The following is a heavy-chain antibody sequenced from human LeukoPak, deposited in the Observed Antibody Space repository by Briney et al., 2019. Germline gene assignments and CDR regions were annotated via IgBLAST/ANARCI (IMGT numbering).Heavy chain of an antibody. CDR3: ASADLKYSSGWYDY. D-gene: IGHD6-19*01. CDR1: GASISSYY. J-gene: IGHJ4*02. CDR2: IYYSGST. V-gene: IGHV4-59*08. Sequence: SETLSLTCTVSGASISSYYWSWIRQPPGKGLEWIGYIYYSGSTNYDPSLKSRVTISVDTSKNQFSLKLSSVTAADTAVYYCASADLKYSSGWYDYWGQGTLVTVSS.